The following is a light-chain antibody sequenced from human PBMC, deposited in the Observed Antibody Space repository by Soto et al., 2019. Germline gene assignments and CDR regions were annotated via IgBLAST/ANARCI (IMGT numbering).Light chain of an antibody. CDR2: GAS. CDR3: QQYNNWPPWT. Sequence: EIVMTQSPATLSVSPGERATLSCSASQSVSTDLAWYQQKPGQAPRRLIYGASTRATGIPARFSGSGSGTEFTLNISSLQSEDFAVYYCQQYNNWPPWTFGQGTKVEIK. J-gene: IGKJ1*01. V-gene: IGKV3-15*01. CDR1: QSVSTD.